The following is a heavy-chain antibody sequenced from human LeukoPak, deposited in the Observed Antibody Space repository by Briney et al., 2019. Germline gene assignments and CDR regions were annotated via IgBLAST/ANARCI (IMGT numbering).Heavy chain of an antibody. CDR3: AKDYYDFWSGSTTFDY. CDR1: GFTFDDYA. J-gene: IGHJ4*02. D-gene: IGHD3-3*01. V-gene: IGHV3-9*01. CDR2: ISWNSGSI. Sequence: PGRSLRLSCAASGFTFDDYAMHWVRQAPWKGLEWVSGISWNSGSIGYADSVKGRFTISRDNAKNSLYLQMNSLRAEDTALYYCAKDYYDFWSGSTTFDYWGQGTLVTVSS.